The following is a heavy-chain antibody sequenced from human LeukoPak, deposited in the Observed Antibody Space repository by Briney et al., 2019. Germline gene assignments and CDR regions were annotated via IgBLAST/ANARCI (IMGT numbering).Heavy chain of an antibody. CDR3: ARRHITMVRGVIMTPYYFDY. Sequence: SSETLSLTCAVCGGPLSVYYWSWIRHPPGKGLEWIGEINHSGNTNYTPSLKSRVTISVDTPKNQFSLKLSSVTAADTAVYYCARRHITMVRGVIMTPYYFDYWGEGTLVTVST. J-gene: IGHJ4*02. CDR1: GGPLSVYY. D-gene: IGHD3-10*01. V-gene: IGHV4-34*01. CDR2: INHSGNT.